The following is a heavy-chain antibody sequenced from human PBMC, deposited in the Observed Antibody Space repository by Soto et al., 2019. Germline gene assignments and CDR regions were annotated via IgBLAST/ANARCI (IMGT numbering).Heavy chain of an antibody. CDR2: IYSGGST. CDR3: ARDLYDSSGYYSPQLDY. V-gene: IGHV3-53*01. Sequence: GGSLRLSCAASWFTVSSNYMSWVRQAPGKGLEWVSVIYSGGSTYYADSVKGRFTISRDNSKNTLYLQMNSLRAEDTAVYYCARDLYDSSGYYSPQLDYWGQGTLVTVSS. J-gene: IGHJ4*02. CDR1: WFTVSSNY. D-gene: IGHD3-22*01.